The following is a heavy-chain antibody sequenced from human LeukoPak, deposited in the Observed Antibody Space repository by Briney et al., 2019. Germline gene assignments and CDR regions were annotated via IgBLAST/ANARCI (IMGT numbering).Heavy chain of an antibody. D-gene: IGHD5-12*01. Sequence: PSETLSLTCTVSGGSLSSYYWTWIRQPPGKGLEWIGYMDSSGSTIYNPSLQSRLTMSLDTSKNQFSLRLSSVTAADTAIYYCTRAVGDSGYGRFSDCWGQGSLVTVSS. J-gene: IGHJ4*02. V-gene: IGHV4-59*01. CDR2: MDSSGST. CDR3: TRAVGDSGYGRFSDC. CDR1: GGSLSSYY.